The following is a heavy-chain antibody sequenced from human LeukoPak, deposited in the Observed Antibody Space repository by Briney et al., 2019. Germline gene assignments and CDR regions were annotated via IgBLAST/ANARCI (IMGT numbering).Heavy chain of an antibody. J-gene: IGHJ4*02. Sequence: SETLSLTCIVSGGSISSTTYYWGWIRQPPGKGLEWIWSIYYSGSTWYNPSLKSRVTVSADTSKNQFSLKLTSVTAADTAVYYCARDRACSNGVCSYFDYWGQGTVVTVSS. CDR2: IYYSGST. CDR1: GGSISSTTYY. D-gene: IGHD2-8*01. CDR3: ARDRACSNGVCSYFDY. V-gene: IGHV4-39*01.